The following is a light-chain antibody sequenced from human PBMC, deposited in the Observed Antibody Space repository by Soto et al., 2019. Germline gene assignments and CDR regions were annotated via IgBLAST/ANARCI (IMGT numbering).Light chain of an antibody. CDR1: QSISSW. V-gene: IGKV1-5*01. CDR2: DAS. J-gene: IGKJ1*01. CDR3: KQYNSYSLT. Sequence: DIQMTRSPSTLSASVGDRVTITCRASQSISSWLAWYQQKPGKAPKLLIYDASSLESGVQSRFSGSGSGTEFTLTIRSLQPDDFATYYCKQYNSYSLTFGQGTKVDIK.